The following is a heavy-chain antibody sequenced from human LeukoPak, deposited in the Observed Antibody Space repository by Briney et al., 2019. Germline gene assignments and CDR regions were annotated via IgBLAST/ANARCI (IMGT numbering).Heavy chain of an antibody. Sequence: SLRLSCAASGFTFDDYAMHWVRHAPGKGLEWVSGISWNSGSIGYADSVKGRFTISRDNSKNTLYLQMNSLRAEDTAVYYCAKEMDYYGSGSIDYWGQGTLVTVSS. CDR3: AKEMDYYGSGSIDY. D-gene: IGHD3-10*01. J-gene: IGHJ4*02. CDR1: GFTFDDYA. V-gene: IGHV3-9*01. CDR2: ISWNSGSI.